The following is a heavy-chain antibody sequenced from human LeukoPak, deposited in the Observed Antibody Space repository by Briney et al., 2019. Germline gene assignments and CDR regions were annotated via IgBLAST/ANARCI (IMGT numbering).Heavy chain of an antibody. CDR1: GYSFTSYW. V-gene: IGHV5-51*01. CDR2: IYPGDSDT. J-gene: IGHJ4*02. D-gene: IGHD6-13*01. Sequence: GESLKISYKGSGYSFTSYWIGWVRQMPGKGLEWMGIIYPGDSDTRYSPSFQGQVTISADKSISTAYLQWSSLKASDTAMYYCARQTHSSSWYFDYWGQGTLVTVSS. CDR3: ARQTHSSSWYFDY.